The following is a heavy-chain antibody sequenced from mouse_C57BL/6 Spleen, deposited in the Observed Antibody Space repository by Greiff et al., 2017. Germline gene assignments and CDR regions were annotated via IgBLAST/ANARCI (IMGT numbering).Heavy chain of an antibody. V-gene: IGHV1-4*01. CDR3: AKEEEITDYFDY. CDR2: INPSSGYT. J-gene: IGHJ2*01. Sequence: VKLMESGAELARPGASVKMSCKASGYTFTSYTMHWVKQRPGQGLEWIGYINPSSGYTKYNQKFKDKATLTADKSSSTAYMQLSSLTSEDSAVYYCAKEEEITDYFDYWGQGTTLTVSS. D-gene: IGHD1-3*01. CDR1: GYTFTSYT.